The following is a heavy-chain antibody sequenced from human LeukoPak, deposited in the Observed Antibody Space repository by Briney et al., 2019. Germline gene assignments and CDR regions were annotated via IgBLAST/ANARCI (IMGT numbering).Heavy chain of an antibody. CDR3: AKELYGWYYDY. CDR1: GFTFRIYA. V-gene: IGHV3-23*01. D-gene: IGHD6-19*01. CDR2: ISGSDGST. Sequence: GSLRLSCAASGFTFRIYAMSWVRQAPGKGLEWVSAISGSDGSTNYADSVKGRFSISRDNSKNTLYQHMKSLTAEDTAVYYCAKELYGWYYDYWGQGTLVTVSS. J-gene: IGHJ4*02.